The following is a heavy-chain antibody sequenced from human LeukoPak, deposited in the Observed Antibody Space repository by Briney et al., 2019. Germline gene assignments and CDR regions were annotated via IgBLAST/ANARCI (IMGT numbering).Heavy chain of an antibody. CDR1: GGSFSGCY. J-gene: IGHJ4*02. Sequence: PSETLSLTCAVYGGSFSGCYWSWIRQPPGKGLEWIGEINHSGSTNYNPSLKSRVTISVDTSKNQFSLKLSSVTAADTAVSYCASGPRSQGSEFDYRGQGTLVTVSS. V-gene: IGHV4-34*01. D-gene: IGHD1-14*01. CDR3: ASGPRSQGSEFDY. CDR2: INHSGST.